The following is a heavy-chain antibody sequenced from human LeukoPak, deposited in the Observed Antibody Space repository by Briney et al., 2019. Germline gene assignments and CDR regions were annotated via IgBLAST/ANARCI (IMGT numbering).Heavy chain of an antibody. CDR1: GFTFSSYG. Sequence: GGSLRLSCVVSGFTFSSYGMHWVRQAPGKGLEWVAVISYDGSNKYYADSVKGRFTISRDNSKNTLYLQMNSLRAEDTAVYYCARDRNGNYGRWGFDYWGQGTLVTVSS. D-gene: IGHD4-17*01. J-gene: IGHJ4*02. V-gene: IGHV3-30*03. CDR2: ISYDGSNK. CDR3: ARDRNGNYGRWGFDY.